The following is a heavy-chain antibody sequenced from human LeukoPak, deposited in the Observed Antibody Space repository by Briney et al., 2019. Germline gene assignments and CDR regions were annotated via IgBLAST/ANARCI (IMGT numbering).Heavy chain of an antibody. Sequence: SETLSLTCAVYGGSFSGYYWSWIRQPPGKGLEWIGEINHSGSTNYNPSLKSRVTISVDTSKNQFSLKLSSVTAADTAVYYCARTATRRYYFDYWGQGTLVTVSS. V-gene: IGHV4-34*01. D-gene: IGHD5-24*01. CDR2: INHSGST. J-gene: IGHJ4*02. CDR1: GGSFSGYY. CDR3: ARTATRRYYFDY.